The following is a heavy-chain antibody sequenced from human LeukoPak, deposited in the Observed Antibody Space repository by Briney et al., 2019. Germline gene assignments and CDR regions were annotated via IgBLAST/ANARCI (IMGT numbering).Heavy chain of an antibody. V-gene: IGHV3-23*01. J-gene: IGHJ4*02. CDR1: GFTFSSYW. CDR2: ISGSGGST. CDR3: AKDREGTIADYFDY. Sequence: PGGFLRLSCAASGFTFSSYWMHWVRQAPGKGLEWVSSISGSGGSTYYADSVKGRFTISRDNSKNTLYLQMNSLRGEDTAVYYCAKDREGTIADYFDYWGQGTLVTVSS. D-gene: IGHD1-7*01.